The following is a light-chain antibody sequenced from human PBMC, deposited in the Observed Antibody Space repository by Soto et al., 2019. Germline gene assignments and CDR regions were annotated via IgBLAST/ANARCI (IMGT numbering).Light chain of an antibody. Sequence: QSALTQPPSASGSPGQSVTISCTGTSSDVGGYIYVSWYRQHPGKAPTLIIYEVSKRPSGVPDRFSGSKSGNTASLTVSGLQTEDEAYYFCASYAGDNNLLFGGGTQLTVL. CDR3: ASYAGDNNLL. V-gene: IGLV2-8*01. CDR1: SSDVGGYIY. J-gene: IGLJ2*01. CDR2: EVS.